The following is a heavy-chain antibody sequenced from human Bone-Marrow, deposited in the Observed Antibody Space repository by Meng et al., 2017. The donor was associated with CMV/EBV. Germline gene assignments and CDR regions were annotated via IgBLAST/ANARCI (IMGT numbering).Heavy chain of an antibody. CDR3: ARPRWVWYYYYGLDV. Sequence: GESLKISCAASGFTFSIFAMHWVRQAPGKGLEWVAVISYDGSDKNYADSVKGRFTISRDNSKNTLYLQMNSLRPEDTAVYYCARPRWVWYYYYGLDVWGQGNTVTVSS. V-gene: IGHV3-30*04. D-gene: IGHD3-16*01. CDR2: ISYDGSDK. J-gene: IGHJ6*02. CDR1: GFTFSIFA.